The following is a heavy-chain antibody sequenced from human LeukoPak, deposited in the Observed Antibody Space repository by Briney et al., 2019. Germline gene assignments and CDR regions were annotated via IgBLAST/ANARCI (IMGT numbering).Heavy chain of an antibody. J-gene: IGHJ4*02. D-gene: IGHD5-12*01. CDR3: ARVDIVATISKYYFDY. V-gene: IGHV3-7*01. Sequence: GSLGLSCAASGFTFSSYWMSWVRQAPGKGLEWVANIKQDGSEKYYVDSVRGRFTISRDNAKNSLYLQMNSLRAEDTAVYYCARVDIVATISKYYFDYWGQGTLVTVSS. CDR1: GFTFSSYW. CDR2: IKQDGSEK.